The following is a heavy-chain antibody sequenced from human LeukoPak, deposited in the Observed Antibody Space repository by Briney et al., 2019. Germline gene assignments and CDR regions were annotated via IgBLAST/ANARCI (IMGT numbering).Heavy chain of an antibody. Sequence: GGSLRLSCAASGFTFSSYAMSWVRQAPGKGLEWVSAISGSGGSTYYADSVKGRFTISRDNSKNTLYLQMNSLRAEDTAVYYCAKGRQWLVQPLVDYWGQGTLVTVSS. CDR2: ISGSGGST. J-gene: IGHJ4*02. V-gene: IGHV3-23*01. D-gene: IGHD6-19*01. CDR1: GFTFSSYA. CDR3: AKGRQWLVQPLVDY.